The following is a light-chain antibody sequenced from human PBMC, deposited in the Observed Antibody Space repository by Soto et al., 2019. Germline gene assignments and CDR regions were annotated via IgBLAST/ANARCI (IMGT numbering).Light chain of an antibody. CDR3: QQSYSTPPIT. Sequence: DIQMTQSPSSLSASVGDRVTITCRASQGISSYLNWYQQKPGKAPKLLIYAASSLPSGVPSRFSGSGSGTDFTLTISSLQPEDFATYYCQQSYSTPPITFGQGTRLEIK. J-gene: IGKJ5*01. CDR2: AAS. CDR1: QGISSY. V-gene: IGKV1-39*01.